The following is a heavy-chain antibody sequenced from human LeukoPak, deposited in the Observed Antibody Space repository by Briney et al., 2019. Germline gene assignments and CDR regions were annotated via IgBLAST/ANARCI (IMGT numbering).Heavy chain of an antibody. D-gene: IGHD2-15*01. J-gene: IGHJ5*02. Sequence: PGGSLRLSCAASGFTVSSNYMSWVRQAPGKELEWVSVIYSGGSTYYADPVKGRFTISRDNSKNTLYLHMNSLRAEDTAVYYCAREIYSGGSFHLWFDPWGQGTLVTVSS. CDR2: IYSGGST. V-gene: IGHV3-53*01. CDR3: AREIYSGGSFHLWFDP. CDR1: GFTVSSNY.